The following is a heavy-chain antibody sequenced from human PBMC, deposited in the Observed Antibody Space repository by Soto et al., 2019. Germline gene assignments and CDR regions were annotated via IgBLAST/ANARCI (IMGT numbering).Heavy chain of an antibody. V-gene: IGHV1-2*02. CDR2: INPNSGGT. CDR1: GYTFTGYY. Sequence: ASVKVSCKASGYTFTGYYMHWVRQAPGQGLEWMGWINPNSGGTNYAQKFQGRVTMTRDTSISTAYMELSRLRSDDTAVYYCARDRTYSSSLRYYYYGMDVWGRGTTVTAP. CDR3: ARDRTYSSSLRYYYYGMDV. J-gene: IGHJ6*02. D-gene: IGHD6-6*01.